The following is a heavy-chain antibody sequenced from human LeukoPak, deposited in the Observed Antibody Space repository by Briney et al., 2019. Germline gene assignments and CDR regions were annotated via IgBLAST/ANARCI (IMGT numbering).Heavy chain of an antibody. J-gene: IGHJ4*02. Sequence: GGSLRLSCAASGFTFTSYSMNWVRQAPGKGLEWVSSMSSSSRYIYYADSVKGRFTISRDNAKNSLYLQMNSLRAEDTAVYYCARDHGDYRFDYWGQGTLVTVSS. CDR1: GFTFTSYS. D-gene: IGHD4-17*01. CDR3: ARDHGDYRFDY. V-gene: IGHV3-21*01. CDR2: MSSSSRYI.